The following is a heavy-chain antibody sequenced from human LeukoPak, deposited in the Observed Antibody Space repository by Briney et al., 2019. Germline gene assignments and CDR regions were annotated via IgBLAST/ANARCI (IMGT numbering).Heavy chain of an antibody. CDR1: GGSITIGSYY. V-gene: IGHV4-61*02. CDR3: ATLEILLNY. CDR2: VYAHGGT. D-gene: IGHD2/OR15-2a*01. J-gene: IGHJ4*02. Sequence: SETLSLTCTVSGGSITIGSYYWSWIRQPAGKQLEWIGRVYAHGGTNYNPSLKSRVTISVDTSKNQFSLKLSSVTAADTAVYYCATLEILLNYWGQGTLVTVSS.